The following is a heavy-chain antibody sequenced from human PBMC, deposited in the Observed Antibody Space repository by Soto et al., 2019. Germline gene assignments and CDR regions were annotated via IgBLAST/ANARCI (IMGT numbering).Heavy chain of an antibody. Sequence: ASVKVSCKASGGTFSSYAISWVRQAPGQGLEWMGGIIPIFGTANYAQKFQGRVTITADESTSTAYMELSSLRSEDTAVYYCARGAPAAIYYYYYGMDVWGQGTTVTVSS. J-gene: IGHJ6*02. V-gene: IGHV1-69*13. CDR3: ARGAPAAIYYYYYGMDV. D-gene: IGHD2-2*01. CDR1: GGTFSSYA. CDR2: IIPIFGTA.